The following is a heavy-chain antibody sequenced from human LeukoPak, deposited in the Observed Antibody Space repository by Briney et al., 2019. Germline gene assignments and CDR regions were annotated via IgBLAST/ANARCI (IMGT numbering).Heavy chain of an antibody. V-gene: IGHV4-59*01. J-gene: IGHJ3*02. CDR3: ARVPVVVWAFDI. Sequence: SETLSLTCTVSGGSISSYYRSWIRQPPGKGLEWIGYIYYSGSTNYNPSLKSRVTISVDTSKNQFSLKLSSVTAADTAVYYCARVPVVVWAFDIWGQGTMVTVSS. CDR2: IYYSGST. CDR1: GGSISSYY. D-gene: IGHD3-22*01.